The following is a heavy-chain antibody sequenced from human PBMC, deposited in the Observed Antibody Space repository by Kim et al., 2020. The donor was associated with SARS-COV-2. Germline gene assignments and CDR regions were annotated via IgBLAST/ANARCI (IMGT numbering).Heavy chain of an antibody. Sequence: SETLSLTCTVSGGSISSSSYYWGWIRQPPGKGLEWIGSIYYSGSTYYNPSLKSRVTISVDTSKNQFSLKLSSVTAADTAVYYCARPKIAVAEGWFDPWGQGTLVTVSS. CDR2: IYYSGST. V-gene: IGHV4-39*01. CDR3: ARPKIAVAEGWFDP. D-gene: IGHD6-19*01. J-gene: IGHJ5*02. CDR1: GGSISSSSYY.